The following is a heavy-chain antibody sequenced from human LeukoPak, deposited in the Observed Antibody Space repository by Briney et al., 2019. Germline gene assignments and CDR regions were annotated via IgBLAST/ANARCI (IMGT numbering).Heavy chain of an antibody. CDR1: GFTFSSYS. Sequence: GGSLRLSCAASGFTFSSYSMNWVRQAPGKGLEWVSSISSSSSYIYYADSVKGRFTISRDNSKNTLYLQMNSLRAEDTAVYYCAKVDCSSTSCYEDYYYMDVWGKGTTVTISS. D-gene: IGHD2-2*01. J-gene: IGHJ6*03. CDR2: ISSSSSYI. CDR3: AKVDCSSTSCYEDYYYMDV. V-gene: IGHV3-21*01.